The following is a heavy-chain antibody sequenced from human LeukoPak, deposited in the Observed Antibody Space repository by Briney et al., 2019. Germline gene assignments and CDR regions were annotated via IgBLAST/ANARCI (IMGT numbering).Heavy chain of an antibody. Sequence: SETLSLTCTVSGGSISSSSYYWGWIRQPPGKGLVWIGSIYYSGSTYYNPSLKSRVTISVDTSKNQFSLKLSSVTAADTAVYYCAREGCTIAYCGGDRLNGWFDPWGQGTLVTVSS. J-gene: IGHJ5*02. CDR3: AREGCTIAYCGGDRLNGWFDP. V-gene: IGHV4-39*07. CDR1: GGSISSSSYY. CDR2: IYYSGST. D-gene: IGHD2-21*02.